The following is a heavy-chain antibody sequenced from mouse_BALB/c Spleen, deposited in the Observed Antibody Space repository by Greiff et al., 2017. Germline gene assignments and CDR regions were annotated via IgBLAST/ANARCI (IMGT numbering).Heavy chain of an antibody. CDR2: INPSNGRT. J-gene: IGHJ4*01. CDR1: GYTFTSYW. Sequence: VKLQQSGAELVKPGASVKLSCKASGYTFTSYWMHWVKQRPGQGLEWIGEINPSNGRTNYNEKFKSKATLTVDKSSSTAYMQLSSLTSEDSAVYYCARCYYAMDYWGQGTSVTVSS. V-gene: IGHV1S81*02. CDR3: ARCYYAMDY.